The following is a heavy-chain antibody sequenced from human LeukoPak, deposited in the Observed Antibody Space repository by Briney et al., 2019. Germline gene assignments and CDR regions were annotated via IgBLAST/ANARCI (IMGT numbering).Heavy chain of an antibody. Sequence: GGSLRLSCAASGFTFSSYSMNWVRQAPGKGLEWVSSISSSSSYIYYADSVKGRFTISRDNAKNSLYLQMNSLRAEDTAVYYCARDTYYYGSGSYYNRRALDYWGQGTLVTVSS. CDR3: ARDTYYYGSGSYYNRRALDY. J-gene: IGHJ4*02. D-gene: IGHD3-10*01. V-gene: IGHV3-21*01. CDR1: GFTFSSYS. CDR2: ISSSSSYI.